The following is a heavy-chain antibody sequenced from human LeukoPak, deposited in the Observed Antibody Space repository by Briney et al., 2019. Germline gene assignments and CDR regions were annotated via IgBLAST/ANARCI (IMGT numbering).Heavy chain of an antibody. V-gene: IGHV3-7*01. D-gene: IGHD2-2*01. CDR1: GFTFSSYW. CDR2: IRQDGSEK. CDR3: ARGRIVVVPALGLYFDY. Sequence: GGSLRLSCAASGFTFSSYWMSWVRQAPGKGLEWVANIRQDGSEKYYVDSVKGRFTISRDNAKNSLYLQMNSLRAEDTAAYYCARGRIVVVPALGLYFDYWGQGTLVTVSS. J-gene: IGHJ4*02.